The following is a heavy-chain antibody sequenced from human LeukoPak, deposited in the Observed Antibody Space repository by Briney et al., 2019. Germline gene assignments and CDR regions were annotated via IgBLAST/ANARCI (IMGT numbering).Heavy chain of an antibody. Sequence: ASVKVSCKASGYTFTGYYMHWVRQAPGQGLEWMGWISAYNGNTNYAQKLQGRVTMTTDTSTSTAYMELRSLRSDDTAVYYCASLNVDTAMAHDYWGQGTLVTVSS. CDR3: ASLNVDTAMAHDY. V-gene: IGHV1-18*04. D-gene: IGHD5-18*01. CDR2: ISAYNGNT. CDR1: GYTFTGYY. J-gene: IGHJ4*02.